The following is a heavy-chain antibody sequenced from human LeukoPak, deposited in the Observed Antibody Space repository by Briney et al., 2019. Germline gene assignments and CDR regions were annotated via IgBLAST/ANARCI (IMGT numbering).Heavy chain of an antibody. Sequence: GGSLRLSCAASGFTFSSYGMHWVRQAPGKGLEWVAVISYDGSNKYYADSVKGRFTISRDNSKNTLYLQMNSLRAEDTAVYYCARDTAVAGTPYYFDYWGQGTLVTVSS. CDR1: GFTFSSYG. J-gene: IGHJ4*02. CDR2: ISYDGSNK. V-gene: IGHV3-30*03. D-gene: IGHD6-19*01. CDR3: ARDTAVAGTPYYFDY.